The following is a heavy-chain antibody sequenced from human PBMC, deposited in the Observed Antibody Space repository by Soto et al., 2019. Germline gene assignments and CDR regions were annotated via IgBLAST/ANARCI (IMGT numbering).Heavy chain of an antibody. V-gene: IGHV3-23*01. CDR2: ISGSGGST. CDR3: ATEYCSGGSCYLSRFEY. CDR1: GFTFSSYA. J-gene: IGHJ4*02. Sequence: GGSLRLSCAAGGFTFSSYAMSWVRQAPGKGLEWVSAISGSGGSTYYADSVKGRFTISRDNSKNTLYLQMNSLRAEDTAVYYCATEYCSGGSCYLSRFEYWGQGTLVTVSS. D-gene: IGHD2-15*01.